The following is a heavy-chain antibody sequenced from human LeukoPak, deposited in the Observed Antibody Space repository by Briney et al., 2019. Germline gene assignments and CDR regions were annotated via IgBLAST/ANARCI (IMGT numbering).Heavy chain of an antibody. CDR2: INSDGSST. Sequence: GGSLRLSCAASGFTFSSYWMHWVRQAPGKGLVWVSRINSDGSSTSYADSVKGRFTISRDNAKNTLYLQMNSLRAEDTAVYYCARAQESIVVVIADFDCWGQGTLVTVSS. CDR3: ARAQESIVVVIADFDC. D-gene: IGHD2-21*01. J-gene: IGHJ4*02. CDR1: GFTFSSYW. V-gene: IGHV3-74*01.